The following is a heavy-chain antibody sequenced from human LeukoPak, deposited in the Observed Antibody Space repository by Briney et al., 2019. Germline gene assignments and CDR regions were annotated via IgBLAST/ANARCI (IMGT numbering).Heavy chain of an antibody. D-gene: IGHD3-10*01. V-gene: IGHV4-31*03. Sequence: PSQTLSLTCTVSGDSISRGGYYWSWIRQHPGKGLEWIGYIFHSGSTYYNPSLKSRVNISVDTSKNQFSLKLSSVTAADTAVYYCARDLRGIRGVGSNWFDPWGQGTLVTVSS. CDR3: ARDLRGIRGVGSNWFDP. CDR2: IFHSGST. J-gene: IGHJ5*02. CDR1: GDSISRGGYY.